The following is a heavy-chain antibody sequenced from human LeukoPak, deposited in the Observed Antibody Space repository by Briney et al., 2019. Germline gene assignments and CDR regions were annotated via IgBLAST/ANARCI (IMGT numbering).Heavy chain of an antibody. J-gene: IGHJ4*02. Sequence: GGSLRLSCAASGFTFSSYSMNWVRQAPGKGLEWVSYISSSSTIYYADSVKGRFTISRDNAKNSLYLQMNSLRAEDTAVYYCARDYYDKDNDYWGQGTLVTVSS. D-gene: IGHD3-22*01. V-gene: IGHV3-48*01. CDR1: GFTFSSYS. CDR3: ARDYYDKDNDY. CDR2: ISSSSTI.